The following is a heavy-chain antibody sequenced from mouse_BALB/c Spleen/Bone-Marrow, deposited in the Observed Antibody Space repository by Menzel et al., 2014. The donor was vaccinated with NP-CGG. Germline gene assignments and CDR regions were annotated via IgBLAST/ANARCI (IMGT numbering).Heavy chain of an antibody. CDR1: GFTFSSFG. V-gene: IGHV5-17*02. CDR2: INSDSSTI. J-gene: IGHJ4*01. CDR3: VREGHAMDY. Sequence: EVKLEESGGGLVQPGGSRKLSCAASGFTFSSFGMHWVRQAPEKGLEWVAYINSDSSTIYYADTLKGRFTISRDNPKNTLFLQMTSLGSEDTAMYYCVREGHAMDYWGQGTSVTVSS.